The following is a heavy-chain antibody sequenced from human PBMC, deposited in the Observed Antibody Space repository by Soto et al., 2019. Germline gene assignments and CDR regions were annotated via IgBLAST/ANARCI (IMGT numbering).Heavy chain of an antibody. CDR2: IDPSDSYT. V-gene: IGHV5-10-1*01. Sequence: EVQLVQSGAEVKKPGESLRISCKGSGYSFTSYWITWVRQMPGKGLEWMGRIDPSDSYTNYSPSFQGHVTISADKSISTAYLQWRSLKASDTAMYYCARLAMASRRGYYGMEVWGQGTTVTVSS. CDR3: ARLAMASRRGYYGMEV. CDR1: GYSFTSYW. D-gene: IGHD3-16*01. J-gene: IGHJ6*02.